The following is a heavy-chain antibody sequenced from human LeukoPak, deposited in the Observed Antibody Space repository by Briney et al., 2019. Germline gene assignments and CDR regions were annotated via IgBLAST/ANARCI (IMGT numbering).Heavy chain of an antibody. CDR2: ISGSGDST. CDR1: GFTFSSYA. J-gene: IGHJ4*02. D-gene: IGHD6-13*01. CDR3: AKTRPLDSSSWSHGDY. Sequence: PGRSLRLSCAASGFTFSSYAMSWVRQAPGKGLEWDSAISGSGDSTYYGDSVKGRFTISRDNSKNTLYLQMNSLRAEDTAVYYCAKTRPLDSSSWSHGDYWGQGTLVTVSS. V-gene: IGHV3-23*01.